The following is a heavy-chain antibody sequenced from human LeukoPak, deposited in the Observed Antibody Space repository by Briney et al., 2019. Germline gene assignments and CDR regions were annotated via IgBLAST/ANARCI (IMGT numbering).Heavy chain of an antibody. Sequence: GGSLRLSCAASGFTVSSNYMSWVRQAPGKGLEWVSVIYSGGCTYYADSVKGRFTISRDNSKNTLYLQMNSLRAEDTAVYYCARDSEAAAGTFDLWGRGTLVTVSS. J-gene: IGHJ2*01. CDR1: GFTVSSNY. D-gene: IGHD6-13*01. CDR3: ARDSEAAAGTFDL. V-gene: IGHV3-53*01. CDR2: IYSGGCT.